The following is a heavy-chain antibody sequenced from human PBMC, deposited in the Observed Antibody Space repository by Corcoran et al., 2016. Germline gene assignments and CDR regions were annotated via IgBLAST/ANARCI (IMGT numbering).Heavy chain of an antibody. Sequence: EVQLVESGGGLVQPGGALKLSCAASGFTFSGSAMHWVRQASGKGLEWVGRIRSKANSYATAYAASVKGRVTISRDDSKNTAYLQMNSLKTEDTAVYYCTTPFGGIVATTEYYFDYWGQGTLVTVSS. D-gene: IGHD5-12*01. J-gene: IGHJ4*02. CDR3: TTPFGGIVATTEYYFDY. CDR1: GFTFSGSA. V-gene: IGHV3-73*02. CDR2: IRSKANSYAT.